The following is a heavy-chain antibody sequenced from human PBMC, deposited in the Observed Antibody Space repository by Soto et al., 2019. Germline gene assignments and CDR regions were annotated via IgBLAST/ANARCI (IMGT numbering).Heavy chain of an antibody. V-gene: IGHV1-2*04. D-gene: IGHD1-26*01. CDR1: RYTFTGYY. CDR2: INPNIGGT. Sequence: ASLKVSFNASRYTFTGYYIHLLLQSPGQGLEWMGLINPNIGGTNYAQNFHGWVTMTRDTSISTAYMELSRLRSHDTAVYYCAREGGSRRFDSWGQGRLVTVSS. CDR3: AREGGSRRFDS. J-gene: IGHJ4*02.